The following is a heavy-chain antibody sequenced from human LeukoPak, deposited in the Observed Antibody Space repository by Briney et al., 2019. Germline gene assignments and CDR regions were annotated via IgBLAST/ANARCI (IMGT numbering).Heavy chain of an antibody. CDR3: ARDPISLDFWSGYPNWFDP. J-gene: IGHJ5*02. D-gene: IGHD3-3*01. V-gene: IGHV1-2*02. CDR1: GYTFTGYY. Sequence: ASVKVSCKASGYTFTGYYMHWVRQAPGQGLEWMGWISPNSGGTNYAQKFQGRVTMTRDTSISTAYMELSRLRSDDTAVYYCARDPISLDFWSGYPNWFDPWGQGTLVTVSS. CDR2: ISPNSGGT.